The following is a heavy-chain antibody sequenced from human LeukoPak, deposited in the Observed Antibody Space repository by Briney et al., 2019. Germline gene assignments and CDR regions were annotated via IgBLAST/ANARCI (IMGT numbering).Heavy chain of an antibody. CDR3: ARDTATDEAWFDP. J-gene: IGHJ5*02. CDR2: INTDWSST. CDR1: GFTFSSYW. V-gene: IGHV3-74*01. Sequence: GVSLRLSCAASGFTFSSYWMHWVRQAPGKGLVWGSRINTDWSSTSYADSVKGRFTISRDNAKNTLYLQMNSLRAEDTAVYYCARDTATDEAWFDPWGQGTLVTVSS. D-gene: IGHD5-18*01.